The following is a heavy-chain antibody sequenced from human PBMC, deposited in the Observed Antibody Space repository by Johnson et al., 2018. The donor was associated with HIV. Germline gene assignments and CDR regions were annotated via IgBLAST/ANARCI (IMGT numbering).Heavy chain of an antibody. J-gene: IGHJ3*02. CDR2: IRNKPNNYAT. CDR1: GFIFSDSA. Sequence: VQLVESGGGLVQPGGSLKLSCAASGFIFSDSAMHWVRQASGTGLEWVGRIRNKPNNYATAYAASVKGRFTISRDNSKNTLYLQMNGLRGEDTAAYYCAKDATGYGGFDIWGQGTVVAVSS. V-gene: IGHV3-73*01. CDR3: AKDATGYGGFDI. D-gene: IGHD3-9*01.